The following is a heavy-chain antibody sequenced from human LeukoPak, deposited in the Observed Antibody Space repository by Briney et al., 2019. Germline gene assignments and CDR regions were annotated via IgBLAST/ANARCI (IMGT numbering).Heavy chain of an antibody. J-gene: IGHJ4*02. CDR3: ARAGYVWGSYRYYFDY. CDR1: GYTFTGYY. Sequence: RGASVKVSCKASGYTFTGYYMHWVRQAPGQGLEWMGWINPNSGGTNYAQKFQGRVTMTRDTSISTAYMELSRLRSDDTAVYYCARAGYVWGSYRYYFDYWGLGTLVTVSS. CDR2: INPNSGGT. D-gene: IGHD3-16*02. V-gene: IGHV1-2*02.